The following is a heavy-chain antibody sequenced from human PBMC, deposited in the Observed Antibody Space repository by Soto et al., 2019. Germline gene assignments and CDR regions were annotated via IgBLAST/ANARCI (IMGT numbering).Heavy chain of an antibody. CDR2: ISGSGRST. CDR1: GFTFSNYA. V-gene: IGHV3-23*01. J-gene: IGHJ4*02. Sequence: EVQLLESGGGSVQPGGSLRLSCSASGFTFSNYAMSWVRQAPGKGLEGVASISGSGRSTNYADSVKGRFTISRDNSKNTLAVQMSSLRAEDTAVYYCARDGGNICSGGSCYFQAPDYWGQGTLVTVSP. D-gene: IGHD2-15*01. CDR3: ARDGGNICSGGSCYFQAPDY.